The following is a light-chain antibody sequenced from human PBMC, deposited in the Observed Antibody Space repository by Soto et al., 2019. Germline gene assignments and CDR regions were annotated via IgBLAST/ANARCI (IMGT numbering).Light chain of an antibody. CDR1: QSISNH. V-gene: IGKV1-39*01. CDR2: AAS. Sequence: DIQMTQSPSSLSASLKDRVIITGRASQSISNHLNWYQQKPGKAPKLLIFAASSLQSGVPSRFSGSRSGTDFTLTISSLQPEDFATYYCQQSYSSPPTFGQGTKVDTK. CDR3: QQSYSSPPT. J-gene: IGKJ1*01.